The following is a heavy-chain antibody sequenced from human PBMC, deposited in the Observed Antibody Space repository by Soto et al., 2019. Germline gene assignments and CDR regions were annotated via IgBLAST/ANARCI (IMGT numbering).Heavy chain of an antibody. D-gene: IGHD2-2*01. V-gene: IGHV1-24*01. CDR2: FDPEDGET. CDR3: ATHYCSSTSCYGNYYYGMDV. J-gene: IGHJ6*02. Sequence: ASVKVSCKVSGYTLTELSMHWVRQAPGKGLEWMGGFDPEDGETIYAQKFQGRVTMTEDTSTDTAYMELSSLRSEDTAVYYCATHYCSSTSCYGNYYYGMDVWGQGTTVTVSS. CDR1: GYTLTELS.